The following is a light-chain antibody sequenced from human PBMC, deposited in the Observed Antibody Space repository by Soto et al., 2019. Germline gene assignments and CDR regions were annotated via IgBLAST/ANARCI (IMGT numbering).Light chain of an antibody. V-gene: IGLV2-14*03. CDR1: SSDVGAFNY. Sequence: QSALTQPASVSGSPGQAITISCSGTSSDVGAFNYVSWYQQHPGKAPKLMIYDVSNRPSGVSNRFSGSKSGNTASLTISGLRAEDEADYYCEAWDSSLSAGVFGGGTKVTVL. CDR2: DVS. CDR3: EAWDSSLSAGV. J-gene: IGLJ3*02.